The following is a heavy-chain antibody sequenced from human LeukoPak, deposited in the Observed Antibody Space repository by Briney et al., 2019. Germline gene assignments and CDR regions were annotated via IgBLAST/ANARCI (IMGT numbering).Heavy chain of an antibody. CDR2: ISHIGGST. CDR3: AKEPAAFPLYDPLDM. V-gene: IGHV3-23*01. D-gene: IGHD6-13*01. J-gene: IGHJ3*02. Sequence: GGSLRLSCAASGFTFSSFAMSWVRQAPGKGLEWVSAISHIGGSTYYADSVKGRFTISRDNSKNTLYLQVNSLIIEDTAIYYCAKEPAAFPLYDPLDMWGQGTMVTVSS. CDR1: GFTFSSFA.